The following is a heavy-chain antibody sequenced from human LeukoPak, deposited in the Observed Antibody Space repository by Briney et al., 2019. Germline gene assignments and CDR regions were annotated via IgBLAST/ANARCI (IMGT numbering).Heavy chain of an antibody. CDR1: EFPFSDYA. CDR2: ISGSSGST. CDR3: ATHFTTMALGFDY. D-gene: IGHD1-1*01. J-gene: IGHJ4*02. Sequence: TGGSLRLSCAVSEFPFSDYAMTWVRQAPGKGLEWVSSISGSSGSTYYADSVKGRFTISGDNSKNTLYLQMMSLRDEDTAVYYCATHFTTMALGFDYWGQGTPVTVSS. V-gene: IGHV3-23*01.